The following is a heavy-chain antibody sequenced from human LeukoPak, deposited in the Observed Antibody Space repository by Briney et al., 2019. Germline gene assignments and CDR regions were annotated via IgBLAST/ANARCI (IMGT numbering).Heavy chain of an antibody. D-gene: IGHD6-13*01. V-gene: IGHV1-69*05. CDR3: AIPGIAAGFDY. CDR1: GGTFSSYA. Sequence: ASVKVSCKASGGTFSSYAISWVRQAPGQGLEWMGEIIPIFGTANYAQKFQGRVTFTTAESTSTAYMELSSLRSEDTAVYYCAIPGIAAGFDYWGQGTLVTVSS. J-gene: IGHJ4*02. CDR2: IIPIFGTA.